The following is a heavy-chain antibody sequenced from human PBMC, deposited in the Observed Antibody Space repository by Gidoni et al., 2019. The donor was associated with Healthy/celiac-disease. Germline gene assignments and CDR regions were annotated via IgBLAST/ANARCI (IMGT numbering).Heavy chain of an antibody. Sequence: EVQLVESGGGLVQPGGSLSLSCAASGFTVSSNYMSWVRQAPGKGLEWVSVIYSGGSTYYADSVKGRFTISRDNSKNTLYLQMNSLRAEDTAVYYCARDPNPHRPYYYYYGMDVWGQGTTVTVSS. CDR3: ARDPNPHRPYYYYYGMDV. CDR2: IYSGGST. J-gene: IGHJ6*02. CDR1: GFTVSSNY. V-gene: IGHV3-66*02.